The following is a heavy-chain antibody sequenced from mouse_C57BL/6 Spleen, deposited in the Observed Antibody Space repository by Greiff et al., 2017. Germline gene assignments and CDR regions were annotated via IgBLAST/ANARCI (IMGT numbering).Heavy chain of an antibody. J-gene: IGHJ4*01. CDR1: GYAFSSSW. CDR3: AREALMDY. V-gene: IGHV1-82*01. CDR2: IYPGDGDT. Sequence: VQLQQSGPELVKPGASVKISCKASGYAFSSSWMNWVKQRPGKGLEWIGRIYPGDGDTNYNGKFKGKATLTADKYSSTAYIQLSSLTSEDSAVYFCAREALMDYWGQGTSVTVSS.